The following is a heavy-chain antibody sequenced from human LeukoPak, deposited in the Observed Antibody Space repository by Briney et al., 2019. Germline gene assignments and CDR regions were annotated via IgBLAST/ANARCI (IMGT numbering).Heavy chain of an antibody. J-gene: IGHJ5*02. CDR1: GGSISSYY. Sequence: SETLSLTCTVSGGSISSYYWSWIRQPAGKGLEWIGRIYTSGSTNYSPSLKSRVTMSVDTSKNQFSLKLSSVTAADTAVYYCARGITMVRGSQAWFDPWGQGTLVTVSS. D-gene: IGHD3-10*01. CDR2: IYTSGST. V-gene: IGHV4-4*07. CDR3: ARGITMVRGSQAWFDP.